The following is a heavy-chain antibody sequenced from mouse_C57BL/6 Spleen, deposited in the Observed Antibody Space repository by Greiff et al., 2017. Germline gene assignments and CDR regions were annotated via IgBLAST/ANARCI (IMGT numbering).Heavy chain of an antibody. D-gene: IGHD1-1*02. Sequence: EVQLQQSGPELVKPGASVKIPCKASGYTFTDYNMDWVKQSHGKSLEWIGDINPNNGGTIYNQKFKGKATLTVDKSSSTAYMELRSLTSEDTAVYYCASLYGPAYWGQGTLVTVSA. CDR2: INPNNGGT. CDR1: GYTFTDYN. V-gene: IGHV1-18*01. J-gene: IGHJ3*01. CDR3: ASLYGPAY.